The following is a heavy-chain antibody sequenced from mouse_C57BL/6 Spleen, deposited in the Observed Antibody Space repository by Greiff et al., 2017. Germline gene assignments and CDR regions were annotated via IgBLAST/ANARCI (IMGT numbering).Heavy chain of an antibody. CDR3: AISVYYSKEYYYAMDY. J-gene: IGHJ4*01. Sequence: LVESGAELVKPGASVKISCKASGYAFSSYWMNWVKQRPGKGLEWIGQIYPGDGDTNYNGKFKGKATLTADKSSSTAYMQLSSLTSEDSAVYFCAISVYYSKEYYYAMDYWGQGTSVTVSS. CDR1: GYAFSSYW. V-gene: IGHV1-80*01. CDR2: IYPGDGDT. D-gene: IGHD2-5*01.